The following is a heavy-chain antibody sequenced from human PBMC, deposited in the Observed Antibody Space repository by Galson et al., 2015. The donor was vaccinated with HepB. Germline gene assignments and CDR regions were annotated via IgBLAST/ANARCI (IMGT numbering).Heavy chain of an antibody. CDR2: IRSKANSYAT. CDR1: GFTFSGSA. D-gene: IGHD6-19*01. V-gene: IGHV3-73*01. J-gene: IGHJ3*02. CDR3: ARQGQGGQWLHGAGAFDI. Sequence: SLRLSCAASGFTFSGSAMHWVRQASGKGLEWVGRIRSKANSYATAYAASVKGRFTISRDDSKNTAYLQMNSLKTEDTAMYYCARQGQGGQWLHGAGAFDIWGQGTMVTVSS.